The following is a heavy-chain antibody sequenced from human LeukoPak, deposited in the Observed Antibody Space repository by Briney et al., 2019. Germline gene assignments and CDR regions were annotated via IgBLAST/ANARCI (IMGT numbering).Heavy chain of an antibody. D-gene: IGHD2-2*01. J-gene: IGHJ4*02. CDR2: IYTSGST. CDR3: ARVAGIVVVPAASDSYYFDY. CDR1: GGSISSGSYY. Sequence: PSQTLSLTCTVSGGSISSGSYYWSWIRQPAGKGLEWIGRIYTSGSTNYNPSLKSRVTISVDTSKNQFSLELSSVTAADTAVYYCARVAGIVVVPAASDSYYFDYWGQGTLVTVSS. V-gene: IGHV4-61*02.